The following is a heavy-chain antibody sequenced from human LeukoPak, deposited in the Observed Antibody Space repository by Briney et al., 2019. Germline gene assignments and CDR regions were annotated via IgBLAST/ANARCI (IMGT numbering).Heavy chain of an antibody. D-gene: IGHD1-26*01. CDR2: ISSSSSYI. CDR3: ARGLSGSYSD. CDR1: GFTFSSYA. Sequence: GGSLRLSCAASGFTFSSYAMHWVRQAPGKGLEWVSSISSSSSYIYYADSVKGRFTISRDNAKNSLYLQMNSLRAEDTAVYYCARGLSGSYSDWGQGTLVTVSS. V-gene: IGHV3-21*01. J-gene: IGHJ4*02.